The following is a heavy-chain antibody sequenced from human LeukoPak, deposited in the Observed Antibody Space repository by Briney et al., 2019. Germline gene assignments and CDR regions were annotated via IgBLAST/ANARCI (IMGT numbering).Heavy chain of an antibody. CDR2: ISTSGGST. CDR1: GFTFSSHG. D-gene: IGHD7-27*01. V-gene: IGHV3-23*01. CDR3: AKDRNWGYLDY. J-gene: IGHJ4*02. Sequence: GGSLRLSCAASGFTFSSHGMSWVRQAPGKGLEWVSLISTSGGSTYYADSVKGRFTISRDNSKNTLYLQMNSLRAEDTAVYYCAKDRNWGYLDYWGQGTLVTVSS.